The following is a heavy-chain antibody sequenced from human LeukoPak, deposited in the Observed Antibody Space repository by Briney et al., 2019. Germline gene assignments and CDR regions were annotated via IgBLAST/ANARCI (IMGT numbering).Heavy chain of an antibody. CDR2: INHSGST. D-gene: IGHD5-18*01. J-gene: IGHJ4*02. Sequence: SETLSLTCAVYGGSFSGYYWSWIRQPPGKGLEWIGEINHSGSTNYNPSLKSRVTISVDTSKNQFSLKLSSVTAADTAVYYCARTSNSYGFDYWGQGTLVTVSS. V-gene: IGHV4-34*01. CDR3: ARTSNSYGFDY. CDR1: GGSFSGYY.